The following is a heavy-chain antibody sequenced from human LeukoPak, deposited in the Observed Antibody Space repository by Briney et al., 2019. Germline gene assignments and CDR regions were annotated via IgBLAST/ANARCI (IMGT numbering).Heavy chain of an antibody. CDR3: ARRVAVAQMYAFDI. D-gene: IGHD6-13*01. J-gene: IGHJ3*02. V-gene: IGHV4-59*08. CDR1: GGSISNYY. CDR2: IYYSGNT. Sequence: PSETLSLTCTVSGGSISNYYWTWIRQPPGKGLEWIGYIYYSGNTNQNPSLKSRVTISVDTSFNQFSLKLSSVTAADTAVYFCARRVAVAQMYAFDIWGQGTMVTVSS.